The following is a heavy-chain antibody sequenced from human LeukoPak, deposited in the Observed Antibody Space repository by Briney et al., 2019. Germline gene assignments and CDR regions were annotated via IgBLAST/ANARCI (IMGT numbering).Heavy chain of an antibody. CDR1: GGTFSSYA. CDR2: IIPIFGTA. Sequence: SVKVSCKASGGTFSSYAISWVRQAPGQRLEWMGGIIPIFGTANYAQKFQGRVTITADESTSTAYMELSSLRSEDTAVYYCASVRGYSGYDYGYWGQGTLVTVSS. J-gene: IGHJ4*02. D-gene: IGHD5-12*01. CDR3: ASVRGYSGYDYGY. V-gene: IGHV1-69*13.